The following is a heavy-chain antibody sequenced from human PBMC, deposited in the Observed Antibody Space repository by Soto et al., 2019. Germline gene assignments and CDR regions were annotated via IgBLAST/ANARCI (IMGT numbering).Heavy chain of an antibody. CDR2: IIPIFGTA. J-gene: IGHJ6*02. CDR1: GRTFSSYA. V-gene: IGHV1-69*13. CDR3: ARGGIADIDYYYGMDV. Sequence: PSVKVSCKASGRTFSSYAIIWVRPAPGQGLEWMGGIIPIFGTANYAQKFQGRVTITADESTSTAYMELSSLRSEDTAVYYCARGGIADIDYYYGMDVWGQGTTVTVSS. D-gene: IGHD6-13*01.